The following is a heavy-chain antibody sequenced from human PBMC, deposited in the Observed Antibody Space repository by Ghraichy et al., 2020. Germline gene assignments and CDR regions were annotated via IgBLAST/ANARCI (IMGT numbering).Heavy chain of an antibody. D-gene: IGHD3-22*01. CDR2: IWYDGSNK. Sequence: GGSLRLSCAASGFTFSSYGMHWVRQAPGKGLEWVAVIWYDGSNKYYADSVKGRFTISRDNSKNTLYLQMNSLRAEDTAVYYCARDLVRVALTYYYDSSGYYRNPPGHVWGQGTTVTVSS. CDR3: ARDLVRVALTYYYDSSGYYRNPPGHV. CDR1: GFTFSSYG. V-gene: IGHV3-33*01. J-gene: IGHJ6*02.